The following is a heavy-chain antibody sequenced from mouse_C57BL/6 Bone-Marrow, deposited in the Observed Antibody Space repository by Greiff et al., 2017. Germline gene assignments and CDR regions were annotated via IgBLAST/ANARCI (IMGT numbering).Heavy chain of an antibody. CDR3: AKTHYYGSSYGGYAMDY. Sequence: QVQLQQPGAELVRPGSSVKLSCKASGYTFTSYWMHWVKQRPIQGLEWIGNIDPSDSETHYNQKFKGKATLTVDKSSSTAYMQLSSLTSEASAVYYCAKTHYYGSSYGGYAMDYWGQGTSVTVSS. J-gene: IGHJ4*01. CDR2: IDPSDSET. D-gene: IGHD1-1*01. V-gene: IGHV1-52*01. CDR1: GYTFTSYW.